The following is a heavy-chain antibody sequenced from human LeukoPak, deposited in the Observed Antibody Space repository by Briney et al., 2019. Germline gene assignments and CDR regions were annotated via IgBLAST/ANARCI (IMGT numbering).Heavy chain of an antibody. CDR2: MYYSGGS. J-gene: IGHJ5*02. CDR1: GGSIISSYHY. CDR3: ARAVRGSSPNWFDT. V-gene: IGHV4-39*07. Sequence: SETLSLTCTVSGGSIISSYHYWGWIRQPPGKGLEWIGTMYYSGGSYCNPSLKSRVTISVDTSKNHFSLKLNSVIAADTAMYYCARAVRGSSPNWFDTWGQGTLVTVSS. D-gene: IGHD6-6*01.